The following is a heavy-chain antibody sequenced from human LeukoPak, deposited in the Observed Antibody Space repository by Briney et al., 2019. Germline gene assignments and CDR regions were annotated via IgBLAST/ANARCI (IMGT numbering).Heavy chain of an antibody. D-gene: IGHD1-1*01. J-gene: IGHJ3*02. V-gene: IGHV4-59*08. Sequence: PSETLSLTCTLSGGSFSNYYWTWIRQPPGKGLEWLGYIYSTGSISYNPSLESRVTISIDTSKNTFSPKLTSVTAADTAVYFCARWNLDLAYDIWGQGTMVTVSS. CDR1: GGSFSNYY. CDR3: ARWNLDLAYDI. CDR2: IYSTGSI.